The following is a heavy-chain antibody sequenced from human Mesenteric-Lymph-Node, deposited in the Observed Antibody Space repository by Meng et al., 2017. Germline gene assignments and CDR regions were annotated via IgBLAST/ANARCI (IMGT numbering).Heavy chain of an antibody. CDR2: TYYRSKYYN. Sequence: QVQLQQSTPGLGTPSPTLTLTCSTSGASVPSNSAAWNWIRQSPARGREWLGRTYYRSKYYNDYALSVKSRITINPDTSKNQFSLQLNSVTPEDTAIYYCARDWGDVRGGFDFWGQGTLVTVSS. D-gene: IGHD3-10*02. J-gene: IGHJ4*02. V-gene: IGHV6-1*01. CDR1: GASVPSNSAA. CDR3: ARDWGDVRGGFDF.